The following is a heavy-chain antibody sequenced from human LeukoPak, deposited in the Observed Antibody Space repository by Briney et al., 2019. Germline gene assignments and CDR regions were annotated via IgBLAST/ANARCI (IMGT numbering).Heavy chain of an antibody. CDR2: IYYSGST. CDR3: ARHKGYYDFWSGYYNRHNWFDP. CDR1: GGSISSYY. J-gene: IGHJ5*02. D-gene: IGHD3-3*01. V-gene: IGHV4-59*08. Sequence: PSETLSLTCTVSGGSISSYYWSWIRQPPGKGLEWIGHIYYSGSTNYNPSLKSRVTISVDTSKNQFSLKLSSVTAADTAVYYCARHKGYYDFWSGYYNRHNWFDPWGQGTLVTVSS.